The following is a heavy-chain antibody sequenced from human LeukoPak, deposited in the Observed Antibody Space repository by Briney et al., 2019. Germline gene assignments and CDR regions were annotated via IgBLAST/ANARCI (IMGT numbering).Heavy chain of an antibody. D-gene: IGHD3-16*01. CDR3: AKVRWGSDNALDS. V-gene: IGHV3-30*18. Sequence: PGGSLRLSCAASGFPFSDYGMYWVRQAPGKGLEWLAVISHDGNNKHYADSVKGRITISRDNSMNTLYLQMNSLRAEDTAVYYCAKVRWGSDNALDSWGQGTLVTVSS. CDR2: ISHDGNNK. J-gene: IGHJ4*02. CDR1: GFPFSDYG.